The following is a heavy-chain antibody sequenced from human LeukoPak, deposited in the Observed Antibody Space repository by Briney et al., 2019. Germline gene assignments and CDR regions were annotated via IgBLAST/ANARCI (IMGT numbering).Heavy chain of an antibody. Sequence: ASVKVSCKASGYIFTGYYMHWVRQAPGQGLEWMGWINPNSGGTNYAQKFQGRVTMTRDTSISTAYMELSRLRSDDTAVYYCARIYCSSTSCYGHLFDYWGQGTLVTVSS. CDR3: ARIYCSSTSCYGHLFDY. CDR1: GYIFTGYY. V-gene: IGHV1-2*02. CDR2: INPNSGGT. J-gene: IGHJ4*02. D-gene: IGHD2-2*01.